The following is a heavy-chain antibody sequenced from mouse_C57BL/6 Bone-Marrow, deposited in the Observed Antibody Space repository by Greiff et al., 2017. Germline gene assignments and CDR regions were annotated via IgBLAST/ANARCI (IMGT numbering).Heavy chain of an antibody. V-gene: IGHV1-59*01. CDR2: IDPSDSYT. D-gene: IGHD3-3*01. J-gene: IGHJ3*01. CDR3: ARGELGPA. CDR1: GYTFTSYW. Sequence: QVQLQQPGAELVRPGTSVKLSCKASGYTFTSYWMHWVKQRPGQGLEWIGVIDPSDSYTNYNQKFKGKATLTVDTSSSTAYMQLSSLTTEDSAIYYCARGELGPAWGQGTLVTVSA.